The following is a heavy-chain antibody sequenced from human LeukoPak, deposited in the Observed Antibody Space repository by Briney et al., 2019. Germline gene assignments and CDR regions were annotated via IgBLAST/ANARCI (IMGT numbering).Heavy chain of an antibody. CDR3: ARAGNPSWPVFDY. D-gene: IGHD2-2*01. V-gene: IGHV3-33*01. CDR1: GFTFSSYG. J-gene: IGHJ4*02. CDR2: IWYDGSIK. Sequence: GGSPRLSCAASGFTFSSYGMHWVRQAPGKGLEWVAVIWYDGSIKYYADSVKGRFTISRGNSKNTLYLQMNSLRAEDTAVFYCARAGNPSWPVFDYWGQGTLVTVSS.